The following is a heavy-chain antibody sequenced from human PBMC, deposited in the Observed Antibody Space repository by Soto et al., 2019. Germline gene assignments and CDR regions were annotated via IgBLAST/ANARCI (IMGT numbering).Heavy chain of an antibody. CDR2: INAGNGNT. CDR1: GYTFTSYA. J-gene: IGHJ4*02. D-gene: IGHD3-9*01. Sequence: ASVKVSCKASGYTFTSYAMHWVRQAPGQRLEWMGWINAGNGNTKYSQKFQGRVTITRDTSASTAYMELSSLRSEDTAVYYCARGGDILTGYYGSFDYWGQGTLVTVSS. CDR3: ARGGDILTGYYGSFDY. V-gene: IGHV1-3*01.